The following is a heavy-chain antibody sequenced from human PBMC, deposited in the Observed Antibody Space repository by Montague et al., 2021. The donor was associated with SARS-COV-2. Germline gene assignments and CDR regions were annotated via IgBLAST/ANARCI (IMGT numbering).Heavy chain of an antibody. J-gene: IGHJ4*02. D-gene: IGHD5-12*01. CDR2: IYYSGST. V-gene: IGHV4-39*01. Sequence: IYYSGSTYYNPSLKIRVTISVDTSKNQFSLKLSSLTAADTAVYDCARHERQWLRLYPYYFDYWGQGTLVIVSS. CDR3: ARHERQWLRLYPYYFDY.